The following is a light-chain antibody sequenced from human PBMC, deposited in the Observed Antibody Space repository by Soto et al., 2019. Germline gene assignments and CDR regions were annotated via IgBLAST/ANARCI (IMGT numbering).Light chain of an antibody. V-gene: IGKV3-15*01. CDR2: DAS. Sequence: EIVLTQSPATLSVSPGERATLSCRASEIVSSKLVWYQQKPGQAPRLLIHDASTRATGIPARFSGSGSGTEFILTISSMESEDFAIYYCQQHNDWPTFGQGTRLAIK. CDR1: EIVSSK. CDR3: QQHNDWPT. J-gene: IGKJ5*01.